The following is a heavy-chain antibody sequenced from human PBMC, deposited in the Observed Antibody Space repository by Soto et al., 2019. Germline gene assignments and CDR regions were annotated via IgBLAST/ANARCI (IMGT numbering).Heavy chain of an antibody. CDR3: AREYASGSYYY. CDR2: ISSSSSAI. V-gene: IGHV3-48*02. CDR1: GFTFSTYR. J-gene: IGHJ4*02. Sequence: EVQLVESGGGLVQPGGSLRLSCAASGFTFSTYRMNWVRQAPGKGLECISYISSSSSAIYYADSVKGRFTISRDNAKNSLDLKMNSLRDEDTAIYYCAREYASGSYYYWGQGTLVTVSS. D-gene: IGHD3-10*01.